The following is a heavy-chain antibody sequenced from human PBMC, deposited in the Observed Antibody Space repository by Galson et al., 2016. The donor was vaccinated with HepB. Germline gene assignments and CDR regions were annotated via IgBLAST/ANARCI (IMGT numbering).Heavy chain of an antibody. CDR1: GSTFSNYW. Sequence: SLRLSCAAPGSTFSNYWMHWVRQAPGKGLVWVSRINKDGSSTSYADSVKGRFTISRDNAKNTLYLQMNSLRAEDTAIYYGVRENAFDIWGQGTMVTVSS. CDR3: VRENAFDI. CDR2: INKDGSST. J-gene: IGHJ3*02. V-gene: IGHV3-74*01.